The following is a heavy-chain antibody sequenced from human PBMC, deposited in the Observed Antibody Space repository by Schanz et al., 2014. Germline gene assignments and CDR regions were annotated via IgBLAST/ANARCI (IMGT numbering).Heavy chain of an antibody. CDR1: GFTVSSNH. CDR2: IKQDGSEK. V-gene: IGHV3-7*01. Sequence: EGQLAESGGGLVQPGGSLRLSCAVSGFTVSSNHMSWVRQAPGKGLEWVANIKQDGSEKYYVDAVKGRFTISRDNAKISLYLQMNSLRVEDTAVYYCARDTSYGMDVWGQGTTVTVSS. CDR3: ARDTSYGMDV. J-gene: IGHJ6*02.